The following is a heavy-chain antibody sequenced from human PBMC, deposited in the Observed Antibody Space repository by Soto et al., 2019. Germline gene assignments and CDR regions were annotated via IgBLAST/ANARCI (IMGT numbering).Heavy chain of an antibody. CDR1: GFTFSSYG. V-gene: IGHV3-30*18. D-gene: IGHD3-22*01. J-gene: IGHJ6*02. CDR3: AKEISIYDSSGYFQLGYYYYGMDV. CDR2: ISYDGSNK. Sequence: PGGSLRLSCAASGFTFSSYGMHWVRQAPGKGLEWVAVISYDGSNKYYADSVKGRFTISRDNSKNTLYLQMNSLRAEDTAVYYCAKEISIYDSSGYFQLGYYYYGMDVWGQGTTVTVSS.